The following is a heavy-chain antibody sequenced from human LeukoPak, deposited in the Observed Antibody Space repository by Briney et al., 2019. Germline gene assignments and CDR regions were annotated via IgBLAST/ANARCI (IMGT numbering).Heavy chain of an antibody. CDR2: INPNSGGT. CDR1: GYTFTGYY. J-gene: IGHJ4*02. D-gene: IGHD3-22*01. V-gene: IGHV1-2*02. CDR3: ATSGDPYYYDSSFDY. Sequence: ASVKVSCKASGYTFTGYYMHWVRQAPGQGLEWMGWINPNSGGTNYAQKFQGRVTMTRDTSISTAYMELSSLRSEDTAVYYCATSGDPYYYDSSFDYWGQGTLVTVSS.